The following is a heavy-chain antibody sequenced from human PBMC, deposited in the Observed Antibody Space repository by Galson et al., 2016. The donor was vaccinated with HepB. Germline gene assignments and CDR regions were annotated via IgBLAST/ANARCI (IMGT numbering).Heavy chain of an antibody. J-gene: IGHJ6*03. D-gene: IGHD6-13*01. V-gene: IGHV3-7*03. CDR3: ARDPSSWHYFFYYYMDV. CDR2: IKQDGSEK. Sequence: SLRLSCAASGFTFSSYWMNWVRQAPGKGLEWVANIKQDGSEKYYVDSVKGRFTISRDNAKNSLYLQMNSLRAEDTAVYYCARDPSSWHYFFYYYMDVWGEGTTVTVSS. CDR1: GFTFSSYW.